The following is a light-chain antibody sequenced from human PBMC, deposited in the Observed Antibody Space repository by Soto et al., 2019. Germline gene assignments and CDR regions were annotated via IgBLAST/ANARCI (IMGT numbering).Light chain of an antibody. CDR1: SSDVGAYKY. CDR2: EVS. Sequence: QSALTQPASVSGSPGQSITISCTGTSSDVGAYKYVAWYQQHSGEAPKVMIFEVSNQPSGVSNRFSGSKSGNTASLTISGLQAEDEADYYCTSYTTSTTLVFGTGTKLTVL. V-gene: IGLV2-14*01. CDR3: TSYTTSTTLV. J-gene: IGLJ1*01.